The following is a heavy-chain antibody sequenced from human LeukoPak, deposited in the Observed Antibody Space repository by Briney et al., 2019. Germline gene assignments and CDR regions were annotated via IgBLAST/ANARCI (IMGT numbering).Heavy chain of an antibody. D-gene: IGHD6-13*01. J-gene: IGHJ5*02. Sequence: ASVKVSCKASGYTFTGYYMHWVRQAPGQGLEWMGRINPNSGGTNYAQKFQGRVTMTRDTSISTAYMELSRLRSDDTAVYYCARDRRIAAAANWFDPWSQGTLVTVSS. CDR2: INPNSGGT. CDR3: ARDRRIAAAANWFDP. CDR1: GYTFTGYY. V-gene: IGHV1-2*06.